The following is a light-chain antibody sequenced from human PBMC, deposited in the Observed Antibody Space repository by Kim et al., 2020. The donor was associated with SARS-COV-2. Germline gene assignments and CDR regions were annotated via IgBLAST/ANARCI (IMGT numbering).Light chain of an antibody. Sequence: SPDQTASITCSGDNLGDKYACWYQQKPGQSPVLVIYQDNKRPSGIPERFSGSNSGNTATLTISGTQAMDEADYFCQAWDSSIYYVFGTGTKVTVL. CDR2: QDN. CDR1: NLGDKY. J-gene: IGLJ1*01. V-gene: IGLV3-1*01. CDR3: QAWDSSIYYV.